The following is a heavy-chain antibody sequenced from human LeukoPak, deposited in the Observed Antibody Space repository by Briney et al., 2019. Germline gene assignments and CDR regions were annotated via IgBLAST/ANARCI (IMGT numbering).Heavy chain of an antibody. CDR1: GFTFDDYA. D-gene: IGHD5-24*01. V-gene: IGHV3-43*02. CDR3: AKDGRWLKVGYSYHGVDV. CDR2: ISGDGGTT. J-gene: IGHJ6*02. Sequence: PGGSLRLSCAASGFTFDDYAMHWVRQVPGKGLEWVSFISGDGGTTYYADSVKGRFTISRDNSKNYLYLQMNSLETEDSALYYCAKDGRWLKVGYSYHGVDVWGQGTTVTVSS.